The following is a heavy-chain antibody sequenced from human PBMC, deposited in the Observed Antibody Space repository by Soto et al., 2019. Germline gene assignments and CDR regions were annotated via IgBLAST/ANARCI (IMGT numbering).Heavy chain of an antibody. CDR2: IYYSGST. J-gene: IGHJ4*02. CDR1: GGSISSGGYY. D-gene: IGHD3-22*01. CDR3: ARAPDYYYDSSGSLLGGFDY. V-gene: IGHV4-31*03. Sequence: SETLSLTCTVSGGSISSGGYYWSWIRQHPGKGLEWIGYIYYSGSTYYNPSLKSRVTISVDTSKNQFSLKLSSVTAADTAVYYCARAPDYYYDSSGSLLGGFDYWGQGTLVTVSS.